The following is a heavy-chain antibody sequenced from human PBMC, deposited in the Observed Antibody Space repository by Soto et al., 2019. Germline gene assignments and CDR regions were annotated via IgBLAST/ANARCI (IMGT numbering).Heavy chain of an antibody. Sequence: SETLSLTCTVSGGSINSGAYYWSWIRQPPGKGLEWIGYIYHSGSTYYNPSLKSRVTISVDRSKNQFSLKLSSVTAADTAVYYCARVRRISSGWFDPWGQGTLVTVSS. CDR1: GGSINSGAYY. J-gene: IGHJ5*02. D-gene: IGHD3-10*01. CDR2: IYHSGST. V-gene: IGHV4-30-2*01. CDR3: ARVRRISSGWFDP.